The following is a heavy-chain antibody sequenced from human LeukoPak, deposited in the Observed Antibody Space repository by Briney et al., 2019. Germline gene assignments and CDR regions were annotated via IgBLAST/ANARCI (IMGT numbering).Heavy chain of an antibody. J-gene: IGHJ4*02. CDR2: ISYDGSNK. V-gene: IGHV3-30*18. CDR3: AKESPAWELGYYFDY. CDR1: GFTFSSYG. Sequence: PGRSLRLSCAASGFTFSSYGMPWVRQAPGKGLEWVAVISYDGSNKYCADSVKGRFTISRDNSKNTLYLQMNSLRAEDTAVYYCAKESPAWELGYYFDYWGQGTLVTVSS. D-gene: IGHD1-26*01.